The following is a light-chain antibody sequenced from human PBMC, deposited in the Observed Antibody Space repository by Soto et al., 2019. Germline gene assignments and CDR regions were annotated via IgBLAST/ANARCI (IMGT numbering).Light chain of an antibody. CDR1: SSDVGTHNL. J-gene: IGLJ3*02. CDR2: EVN. V-gene: IGLV2-23*02. Sequence: QSALTQPASVSGSPGQSITISCTGTSSDVGTHNLVSWYQQHPGKAPKLMIYEVNKRPSGVSNRFSGSKSGNTASLTISELQAEDEADYYCCSYAGSSWVFGGGTKVTVL. CDR3: CSYAGSSWV.